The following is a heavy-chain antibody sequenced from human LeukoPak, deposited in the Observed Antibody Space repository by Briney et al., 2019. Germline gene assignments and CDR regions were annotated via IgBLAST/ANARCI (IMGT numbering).Heavy chain of an antibody. CDR2: INSDGSST. D-gene: IGHD5-24*01. CDR3: ARERWPHRDYMDV. J-gene: IGHJ6*03. V-gene: IGHV3-74*01. Sequence: GGSLRLSCAASGFTFSNFGMNRVRQAPGKGLVWVSRINSDGSSTSYADSVKGRFTISRDNAKNTLYLQMNSLRAEDTAVYYCARERWPHRDYMDVWGKGTTVTVSS. CDR1: GFTFSNFG.